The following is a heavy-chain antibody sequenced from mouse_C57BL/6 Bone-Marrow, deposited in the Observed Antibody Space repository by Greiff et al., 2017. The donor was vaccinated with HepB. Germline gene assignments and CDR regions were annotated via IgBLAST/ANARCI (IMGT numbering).Heavy chain of an antibody. CDR1: GYTFTDYN. D-gene: IGHD3-2*02. Sequence: EVQLQQSGPELVKPGASVKIPCKASGYTFTDYNMDWVKQSHGKSLEWIGDINPNNGGTIYNQKFKGKATLTVDKSSSTAYMELRSLTSEDTAVYYCAREGGSFAYWGQGTLVTVSA. CDR2: INPNNGGT. V-gene: IGHV1-18*01. J-gene: IGHJ3*01. CDR3: AREGGSFAY.